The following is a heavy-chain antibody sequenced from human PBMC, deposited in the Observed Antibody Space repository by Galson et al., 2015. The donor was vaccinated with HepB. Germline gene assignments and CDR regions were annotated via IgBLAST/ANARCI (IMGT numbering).Heavy chain of an antibody. J-gene: IGHJ6*02. CDR2: IYHSGST. CDR1: GGSISSSNW. V-gene: IGHV4-4*02. CDR3: ARVFPGIAVAGIPYYYYYGMDV. D-gene: IGHD6-19*01. Sequence: ETLSLTCAVSGGSISSSNWWSWVRQPPGKGLEWIGEIYHSGSTNYNPSLKSRVTISVDKSKNQFSLKLSSVTAADTAVYYCARVFPGIAVAGIPYYYYYGMDVWGQGTTVTVSS.